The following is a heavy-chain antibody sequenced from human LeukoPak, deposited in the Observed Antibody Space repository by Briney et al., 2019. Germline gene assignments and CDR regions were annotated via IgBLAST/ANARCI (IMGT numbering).Heavy chain of an antibody. CDR3: ARSWDYGDKYFQH. D-gene: IGHD4-17*01. J-gene: IGHJ1*01. CDR1: GGSISSYY. CDR2: IHDSGTT. V-gene: IGHV4-4*09. Sequence: SETLSLTCTVSGGSISSYYWSWVRQPPGKGLEWIGYIHDSGTTFFNPSLKTRVTMSVDPANNQFSLKLSSVTAADTAVYYCARSWDYGDKYFQHRGQGTLVTVSS.